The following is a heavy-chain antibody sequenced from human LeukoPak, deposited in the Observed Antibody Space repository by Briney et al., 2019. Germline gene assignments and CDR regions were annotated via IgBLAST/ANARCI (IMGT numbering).Heavy chain of an antibody. Sequence: PGRSLRLSCAVSGFTFSSYAMHWVRQAPGKGLEWVAVISYDGSNKYYADSVKGRFTISRDNSKNTLYLQMNSLRAEDTAVYYCARGYYGYLKNWFDPWGQGTLVTVSS. CDR2: ISYDGSNK. J-gene: IGHJ5*02. CDR1: GFTFSSYA. CDR3: ARGYYGYLKNWFDP. V-gene: IGHV3-30*04. D-gene: IGHD3-10*01.